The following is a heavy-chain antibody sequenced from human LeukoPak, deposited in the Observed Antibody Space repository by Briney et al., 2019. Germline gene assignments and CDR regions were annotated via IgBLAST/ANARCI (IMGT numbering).Heavy chain of an antibody. J-gene: IGHJ4*02. V-gene: IGHV4-34*01. CDR3: ARGRGYCSSTSCSYSSSRKGYDY. Sequence: SETLSLTCAVYGGSFSGYYWSWIRQPPGKGLEWIGEINHSGSTNYNPSLKSRVTISVDTSKNQFSLKLSSVTAADTAVYYCARGRGYCSSTSCSYSSSRKGYDYWGQGTLVTVSS. CDR2: INHSGST. D-gene: IGHD2-2*01. CDR1: GGSFSGYY.